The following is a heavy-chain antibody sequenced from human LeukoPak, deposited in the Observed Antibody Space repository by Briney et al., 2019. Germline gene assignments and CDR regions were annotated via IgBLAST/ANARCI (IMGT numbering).Heavy chain of an antibody. V-gene: IGHV3-7*01. CDR3: VREDHSKYEY. D-gene: IGHD4-11*01. CDR1: GFTFSSYE. Sequence: PGGSLRLSCAASGFTFSSYEMNWVRQAPGKGLEWVASIQQNGNEKYYVDSVKGRFTISKDNAKNLMYLQMNSLRAEDTAVYYCVREDHSKYEYWGQGTPVTVSS. J-gene: IGHJ4*02. CDR2: IQQNGNEK.